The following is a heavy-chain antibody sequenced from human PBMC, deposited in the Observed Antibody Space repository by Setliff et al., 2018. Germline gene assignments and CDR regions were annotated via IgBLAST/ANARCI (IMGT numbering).Heavy chain of an antibody. CDR1: GFTFSNYD. J-gene: IGHJ6*03. D-gene: IGHD3-10*01. Sequence: PGGSLRLSCAASGFTFSNYDMNWVRQAPGKGLEWVSYISSSGSTIYYADSVKGRFTISRDNAKNSLYLQMNSLRAEDTAVYYCARDSVTMVRGVIRSYYYYYMDVWGKGTTVTVSS. CDR3: ARDSVTMVRGVIRSYYYYYMDV. V-gene: IGHV3-48*03. CDR2: ISSSGSTI.